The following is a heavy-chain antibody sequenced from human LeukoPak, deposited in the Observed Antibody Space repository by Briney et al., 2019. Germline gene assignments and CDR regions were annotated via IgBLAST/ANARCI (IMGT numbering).Heavy chain of an antibody. CDR1: GFTSSTYA. CDR3: AKNSAYDRSLGYYSYYMDV. CDR2: ITGSGERT. Sequence: GGSLRLSCAASGFTSSTYAMTWVRQAPGKGLEWVSSITGSGERTYYADSVKGRFTMSRDNSNNMVYLQMNSLRGEDTAVYYCAKNSAYDRSLGYYSYYMDVWGKGTTVTVSS. J-gene: IGHJ6*03. V-gene: IGHV3-23*01. D-gene: IGHD5-12*01.